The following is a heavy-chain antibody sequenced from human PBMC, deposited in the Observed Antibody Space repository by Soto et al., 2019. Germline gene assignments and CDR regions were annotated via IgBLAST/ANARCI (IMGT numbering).Heavy chain of an antibody. Sequence: PSETLSLTCTVSGGSISSSSYYWGWIRQPPGKGLEWIGSIYYSGSTYYNPSLKSRVTISVDTSKNQFSLKLSSVTAADTAVYYCARVGPGELWFGNHWGQGTLVTVSS. D-gene: IGHD3-10*01. J-gene: IGHJ5*02. CDR3: ARVGPGELWFGNH. CDR2: IYYSGST. CDR1: GGSISSSSYY. V-gene: IGHV4-39*01.